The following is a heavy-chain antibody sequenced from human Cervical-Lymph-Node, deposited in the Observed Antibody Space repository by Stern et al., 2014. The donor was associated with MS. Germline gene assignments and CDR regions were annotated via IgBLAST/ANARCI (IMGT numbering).Heavy chain of an antibody. CDR1: GYTFTSYS. D-gene: IGHD4-11*01. Sequence: VQLVQSGAEVKKPGASVKVSCKASGYTFTSYSMHWVRQAPGQGLEWMGWIHGNSGGTSYSQKFQDRVTITRDTSANTAYLELTSLGSEDAAVYFCARPINYNDDLDDWGQGSLVTVSS. V-gene: IGHV1-3*01. CDR3: ARPINYNDDLDD. J-gene: IGHJ4*03. CDR2: IHGNSGGT.